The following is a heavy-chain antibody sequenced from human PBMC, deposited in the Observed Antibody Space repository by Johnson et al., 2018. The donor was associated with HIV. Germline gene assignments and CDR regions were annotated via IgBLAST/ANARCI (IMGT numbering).Heavy chain of an antibody. CDR1: GFSFSNAW. Sequence: EVQLVESGGGLVKPGGSLRVSCAASGFSFSNAWMSWVRQAPGKGLEWVGRIKSNPDGGTTDYAAPVKGRFTISRDDSENKLYLQMKSLKTEDTAVYYCTTDANWNYGQGALDVWGQGTTVTVSS. V-gene: IGHV3-15*01. J-gene: IGHJ3*01. D-gene: IGHD1-7*01. CDR3: TTDANWNYGQGALDV. CDR2: IKSNPDGGTT.